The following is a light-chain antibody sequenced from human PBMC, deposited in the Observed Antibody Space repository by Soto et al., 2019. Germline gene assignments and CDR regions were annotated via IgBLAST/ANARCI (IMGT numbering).Light chain of an antibody. J-gene: IGKJ1*01. CDR1: QTISSW. CDR3: QHYNSYAEA. V-gene: IGKV1-5*03. CDR2: KAS. Sequence: DIQMTQYPSTLSGSVGDRVTITCRASQTISSWLAWYQQKPGKAPKLLIYKASTLKSGVPSRFSGSGSGTEFTLTISSLQPDDFATYCCQHYNSYAEAFGQGTKVELK.